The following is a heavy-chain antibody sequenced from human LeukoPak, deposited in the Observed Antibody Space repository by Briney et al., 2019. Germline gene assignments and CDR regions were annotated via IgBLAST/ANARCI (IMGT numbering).Heavy chain of an antibody. CDR2: IKEDGSEK. V-gene: IGHV3-7*01. D-gene: IGHD4-17*01. J-gene: IGHJ4*02. CDR3: ARDFDYGDSTFDY. CDR1: EFTFSNNW. Sequence: GGSLRLSCAASEFTFSNNWMSWVRQAPGKGPEWVASIKEDGSEKYYVDSVKGRFTISRDNAKNSLYLQMNSLRAEDTAVYYCARDFDYGDSTFDYWGQGTLVTVSS.